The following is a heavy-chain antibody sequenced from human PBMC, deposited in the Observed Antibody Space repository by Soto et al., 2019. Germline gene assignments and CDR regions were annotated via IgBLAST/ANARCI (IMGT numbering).Heavy chain of an antibody. Sequence: QVQLVQSGGEVKKPGASVTVSCKASGHTLSNYGFNWVRQAPGQGLEWMGWISAYDGNTKYAQEFQGRVTMTTDTSTGTVYMELSSLRSEDTAVYYCARDGGRHSGGIDYWGQGTLVTVSS. D-gene: IGHD1-26*01. J-gene: IGHJ4*02. CDR2: ISAYDGNT. V-gene: IGHV1-18*01. CDR3: ARDGGRHSGGIDY. CDR1: GHTLSNYG.